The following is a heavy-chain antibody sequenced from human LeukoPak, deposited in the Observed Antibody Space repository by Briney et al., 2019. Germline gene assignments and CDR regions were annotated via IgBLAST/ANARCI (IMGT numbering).Heavy chain of an antibody. CDR3: ARGLHRIAVAGTGSFPFDY. D-gene: IGHD6-19*01. J-gene: IGHJ4*02. CDR1: GFTFSSYA. CDR2: ISYAGSNK. V-gene: IGHV3-30*04. Sequence: PGGSLRLSCAASGFTFSSYAMHWVRQAPGKGLEWVAVISYAGSNKYYADSVKGRFTISRDNSKNTLYLQMNSLRAEDTAIYYCARGLHRIAVAGTGSFPFDYWGQGTLVTVS.